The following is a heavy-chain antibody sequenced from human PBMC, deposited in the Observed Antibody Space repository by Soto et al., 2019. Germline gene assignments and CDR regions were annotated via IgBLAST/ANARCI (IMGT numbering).Heavy chain of an antibody. CDR3: AKVPAYDYVWGTYYYFDY. D-gene: IGHD3-16*01. CDR1: GFTFSNYA. CDR2: ISGGGSST. Sequence: GGSLRLSCAASGFTFSNYAMSWVRQAPGKGLEWVSSISGGGSSTYYADSVKGRFTISRDNSKNTICLQMNSLRAEDTAVFYCAKVPAYDYVWGTYYYFDYWGLGALVTVSS. J-gene: IGHJ4*02. V-gene: IGHV3-23*01.